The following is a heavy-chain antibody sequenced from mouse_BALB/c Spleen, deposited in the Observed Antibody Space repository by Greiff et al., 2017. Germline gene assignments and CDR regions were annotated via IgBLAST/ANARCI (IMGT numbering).Heavy chain of an antibody. CDR2: ISSGSSTI. D-gene: IGHD2-1*01. V-gene: IGHV5-17*02. J-gene: IGHJ3*01. CDR3: ARSRGYGNYFAY. Sequence: EVQLQESGGGLVQPGGSRKLSCAASGFTFSSFGMHWVRQAPEKGLEWVAYISSGSSTIYYADTVKGRFTISRDNPKNTLFLQMTSLRSEDTAMYYCARSRGYGNYFAYWGQGTLVTVSA. CDR1: GFTFSSFG.